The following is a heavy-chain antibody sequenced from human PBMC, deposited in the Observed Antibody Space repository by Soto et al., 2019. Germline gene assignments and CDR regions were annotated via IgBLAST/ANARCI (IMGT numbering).Heavy chain of an antibody. Sequence: SETLSLTCAVSGYPISSGYYWGWIRQPPGKGLEWIGSIYHSGSTYYNPSLKSRVTISVDTSKNQFSLKLSSVTAADTAVYYCARETVVVAAVDYWGQGTLVTVSS. J-gene: IGHJ4*02. CDR1: GYPISSGYY. V-gene: IGHV4-38-2*02. CDR3: ARETVVVAAVDY. CDR2: IYHSGST. D-gene: IGHD2-15*01.